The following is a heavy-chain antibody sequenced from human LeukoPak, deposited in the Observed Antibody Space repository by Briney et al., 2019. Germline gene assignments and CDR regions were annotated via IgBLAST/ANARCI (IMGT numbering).Heavy chain of an antibody. CDR2: IYYSGST. CDR3: ARGRRWFDP. CDR1: GGSISSYY. V-gene: IGHV4-59*01. Sequence: SETLSLTCTVSGGSISSYYWSWIRQPPGKGLEWIGYIYYSGSTNYNPSLKSRVTMSVDTSKNQFSLKLTSVTAADTAVYYCARGRRWFDPWGQGILVTVSS. J-gene: IGHJ5*02.